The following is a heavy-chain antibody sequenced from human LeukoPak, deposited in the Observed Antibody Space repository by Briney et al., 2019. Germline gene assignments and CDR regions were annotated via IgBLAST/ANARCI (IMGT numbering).Heavy chain of an antibody. J-gene: IGHJ4*02. CDR3: ANHYDTSGYHYFDY. CDR2: ISSTSSTI. D-gene: IGHD3-22*01. V-gene: IGHV3-48*01. Sequence: PGGSLGLSCAASGFTFRSYSMHWVRQAPGKGLEWVSYISSTSSTIYYADSVKGRFTISRDNSKNTLYLQMNSLRAEDTAVYYCANHYDTSGYHYFDYWGQGALVTVSS. CDR1: GFTFRSYS.